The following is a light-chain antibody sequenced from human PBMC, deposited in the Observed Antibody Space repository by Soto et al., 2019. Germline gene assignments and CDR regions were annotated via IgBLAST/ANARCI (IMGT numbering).Light chain of an antibody. Sequence: DIQMAQSPSTLSASVGDRVTITCRASQSISTWLAWYQQKPGKAPQVLIYQASSLQSGVPSRFSGSGSGTEFTLTISSLQPDDFATYYCQQYYTSSWTFVQGTKVEI. CDR2: QAS. V-gene: IGKV1-5*03. J-gene: IGKJ1*01. CDR1: QSISTW. CDR3: QQYYTSSWT.